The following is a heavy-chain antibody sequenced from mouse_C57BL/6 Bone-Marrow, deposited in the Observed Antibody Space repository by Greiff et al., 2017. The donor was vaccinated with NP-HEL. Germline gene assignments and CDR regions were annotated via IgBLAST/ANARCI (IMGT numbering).Heavy chain of an antibody. CDR3: ARILRGYAMDY. Sequence: VQLQQSGAELAKPGASVKLSCKASGYTFTSYWMHWVKQRPGQGLAWIGYSNPSSGYTKYNQKFKDKATLTADKSSSTAYMQLISLTYEDSAVYYCARILRGYAMDYWGQGTSVTVSS. J-gene: IGHJ4*01. CDR2: SNPSSGYT. CDR1: GYTFTSYW. V-gene: IGHV1-7*01.